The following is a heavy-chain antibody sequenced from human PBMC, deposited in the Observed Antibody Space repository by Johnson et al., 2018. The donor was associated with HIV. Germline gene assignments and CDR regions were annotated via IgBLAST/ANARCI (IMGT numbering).Heavy chain of an antibody. Sequence: QVQLVESGGGVVQPGKSLRLSCAVSGFTFSSYAMVRQAPGKGLEWVAVISYDGSNKYNADSVKGRFTISRDNSKNTLYLQMNSLRAEDTALYYCAKSVVVVIAGDNDDAFDIWGQGTMVTVSS. J-gene: IGHJ3*02. CDR2: ISYDGSNK. V-gene: IGHV3-30*04. CDR3: AKSVVVVIAGDNDDAFDI. CDR1: GFTFSSYA. D-gene: IGHD2-21*01.